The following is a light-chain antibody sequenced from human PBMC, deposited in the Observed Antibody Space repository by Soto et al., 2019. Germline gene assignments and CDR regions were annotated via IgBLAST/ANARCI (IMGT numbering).Light chain of an antibody. CDR2: GAS. CDR3: QQCNNWPLT. CDR1: QSISSK. Sequence: EIVMTQSPAALSVSPGERATLSCRASQSISSKLAWYQQKPGQAPRLLIYGASTRATGIPARFSGSGSGTEFTLTICSLQSEDFAVYYCQQCNNWPLTFGGGTKVDIK. V-gene: IGKV3-15*01. J-gene: IGKJ4*01.